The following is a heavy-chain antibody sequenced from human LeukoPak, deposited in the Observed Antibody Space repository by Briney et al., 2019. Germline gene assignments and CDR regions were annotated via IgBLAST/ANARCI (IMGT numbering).Heavy chain of an antibody. CDR1: GGSVSSSNW. CDR3: ARVMGSGWTGFDY. Sequence: SGTLSLTCAVSGGSVSSSNWWTWVRQSPGKGLEWIGEIYHSGDINYNPSLKSRMTLSVDTSKNQFSLKLSSVTAADTAVYYCARVMGSGWTGFDYWGQGTLVTVSS. V-gene: IGHV4-4*02. CDR2: IYHSGDI. D-gene: IGHD6-19*01. J-gene: IGHJ4*02.